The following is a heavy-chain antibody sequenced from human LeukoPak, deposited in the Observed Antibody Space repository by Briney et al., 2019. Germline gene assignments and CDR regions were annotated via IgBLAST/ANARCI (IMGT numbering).Heavy chain of an antibody. CDR1: GYTFTSYY. Sequence: ASVKVSCKASGYTFTSYYMDWVRQAPGQGLEWMGIINPSGGSTSYAQKFQGRVTMTRDTSTSTVYMELSSLRSEDTAVYYCARVASYYDSSGYFNYWGQGTLVTVSS. CDR3: ARVASYYDSSGYFNY. CDR2: INPSGGST. D-gene: IGHD3-22*01. J-gene: IGHJ4*02. V-gene: IGHV1-46*01.